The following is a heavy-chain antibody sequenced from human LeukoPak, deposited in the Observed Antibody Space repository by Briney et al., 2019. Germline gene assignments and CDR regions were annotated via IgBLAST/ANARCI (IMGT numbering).Heavy chain of an antibody. CDR3: ARDPTYYYYMDV. CDR2: ISSTGSTI. V-gene: IGHV3-48*04. CDR1: GFTFSSYS. Sequence: QSGGSLRLSCAASGFTFSSYSMTWVRRAPGKGLEWVSFISSTGSTIYYADSVKGRFTISRDNAKNTLYLQMNSLRAEDTAVYYRARDPTYYYYMDVWGKGTTVTVSS. J-gene: IGHJ6*03.